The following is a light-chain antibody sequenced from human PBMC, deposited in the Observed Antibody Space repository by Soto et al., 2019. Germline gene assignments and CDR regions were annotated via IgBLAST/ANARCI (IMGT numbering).Light chain of an antibody. CDR2: GAS. Sequence: EMVLTQSPGSLSLSPGERATLSCRASQSVSNNYLAWYLQKPGQAPKLLIYGASSRATGIPDRFSGSGSGTDFTLTISRLEPEDFAVYFCQRYGRSPGLFTFGPGTRVEIK. CDR1: QSVSNNY. CDR3: QRYGRSPGLFT. J-gene: IGKJ3*01. V-gene: IGKV3-20*01.